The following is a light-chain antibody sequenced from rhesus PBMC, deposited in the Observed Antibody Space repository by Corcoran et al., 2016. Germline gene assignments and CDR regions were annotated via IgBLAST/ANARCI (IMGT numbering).Light chain of an antibody. V-gene: IGKV1-18*01. Sequence: DIQMTQSPSSLSASVGDRVTITCRASQGITNDLAWYQQKPGNPPKLLIYAASSLQSGVPSRFSGCGSGTDYTLTIRSLQPEDFATYYCQQGYNTPFTFGPGTKLDIK. CDR3: QQGYNTPFT. CDR1: QGITND. J-gene: IGKJ3*01. CDR2: AAS.